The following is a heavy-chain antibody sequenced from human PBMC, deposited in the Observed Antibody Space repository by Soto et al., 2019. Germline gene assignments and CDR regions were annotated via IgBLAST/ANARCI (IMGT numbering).Heavy chain of an antibody. CDR2: INAGNGNT. CDR3: ASPKYLPPDSSGWPRPMDV. CDR1: GYTFTSYA. V-gene: IGHV1-3*01. J-gene: IGHJ6*03. D-gene: IGHD6-19*01. Sequence: ASVKVSCKASGYTFTSYAMHWVRQAPGQRLDWMGWINAGNGNTKYSQKFQGRVTITRDTSASTAYMELSRLRSEDTAVYYCASPKYLPPDSSGWPRPMDVWGKGTTVTVSS.